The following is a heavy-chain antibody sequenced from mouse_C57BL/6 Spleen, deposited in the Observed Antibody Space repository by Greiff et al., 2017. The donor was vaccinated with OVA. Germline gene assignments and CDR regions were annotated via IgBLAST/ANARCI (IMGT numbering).Heavy chain of an antibody. J-gene: IGHJ4*01. CDR1: GYTFTSYW. CDR3: ARRGYGSSYVSAMDY. CDR2: IDPSDSYT. Sequence: VKLQQPGAELVMPGASVKLSCKASGYTFTSYWMHWVKQRPGQGLEWIGEIDPSDSYTNYNQKFKGKSTLTVDKSSSTAYMQLSSLTSEDSAVYYCARRGYGSSYVSAMDYWGQGTSVTVSS. D-gene: IGHD1-1*01. V-gene: IGHV1-69*01.